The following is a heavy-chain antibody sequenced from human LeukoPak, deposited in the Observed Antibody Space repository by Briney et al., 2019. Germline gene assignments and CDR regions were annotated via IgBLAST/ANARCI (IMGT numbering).Heavy chain of an antibody. CDR1: GFTFSSYA. Sequence: GGSLRLSCAASGFTFSSYAMSWVRQAPGKGLEWVSAISGSGGSTYYADSVKGRFTISRDNSKNTLYLQMNSLRAEDTAVYYCAKDLWVWQQLVFRYFDYWGQGTLVTVSS. CDR3: AKDLWVWQQLVFRYFDY. CDR2: ISGSGGST. V-gene: IGHV3-23*01. J-gene: IGHJ4*02. D-gene: IGHD6-13*01.